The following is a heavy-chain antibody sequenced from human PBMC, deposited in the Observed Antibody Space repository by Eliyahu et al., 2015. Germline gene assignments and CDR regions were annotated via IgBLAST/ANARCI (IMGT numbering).Heavy chain of an antibody. Sequence: QVHLVQSGPEVKKPGASVKVPCKASGYTFTDYYIHWVRQAPGHGLEWMGWINPXSGGARYAQKFQGRVTMTRDTPITTAYMEVNSLRSDDTALYYCARDGLWSNNWFDSWGQGTLVTVSS. J-gene: IGHJ5*01. CDR2: INPXSGGA. CDR1: GYTFTDYY. CDR3: ARDGLWSNNWFDS. D-gene: IGHD3-3*01. V-gene: IGHV1-2*02.